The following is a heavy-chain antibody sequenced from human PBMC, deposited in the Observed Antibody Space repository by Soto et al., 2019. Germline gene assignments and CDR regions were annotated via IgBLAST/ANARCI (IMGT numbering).Heavy chain of an antibody. CDR3: ARDKITGLFDY. D-gene: IGHD3-10*01. CDR2: INHSGST. Sequence: SETLSLTCAVYGGSFSGYSWTWIRQPPGTGLEWIGEINHSGSTNYNPFLKSRVTISVDTSKSQFSLKLTSVTAADTAVYYCARDKITGLFDYWGQGTLVTVSS. CDR1: GGSFSGYS. J-gene: IGHJ4*02. V-gene: IGHV4-34*01.